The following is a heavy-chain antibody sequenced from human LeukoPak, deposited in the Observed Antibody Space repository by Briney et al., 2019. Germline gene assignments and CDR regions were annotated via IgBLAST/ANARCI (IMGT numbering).Heavy chain of an antibody. V-gene: IGHV1-46*01. J-gene: IGHJ6*02. CDR1: GYTFTSYY. D-gene: IGHD4-17*01. CDR3: ASPVSTDGMDV. CDR2: INPSGGST. Sequence: ASVKVSCKASGYTFTSYYMHWVRQAPGQGLGWMGIINPSGGSTSYAQKFQGRVTMTRDTSTSTVYMELSSLRSEDTAVYYCASPVSTDGMDVWGQGTTVTVSS.